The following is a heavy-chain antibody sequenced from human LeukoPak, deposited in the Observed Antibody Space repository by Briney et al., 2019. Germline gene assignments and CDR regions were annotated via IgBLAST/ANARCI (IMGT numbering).Heavy chain of an antibody. D-gene: IGHD3-10*01. CDR2: IKQDGSEK. CDR1: GFTFSSYW. Sequence: GGSLRLSCAASGFTFSSYWMSWVRKAPGKGLEWVANIKQDGSEKYYVDSVKGRFTISRDNAKNSLYLQMNSLRTEDTAVYYCARESYYYGSGSYSPYYYYSMDVWGQGTTVTVSS. CDR3: ARESYYYGSGSYSPYYYYSMDV. J-gene: IGHJ6*02. V-gene: IGHV3-7*05.